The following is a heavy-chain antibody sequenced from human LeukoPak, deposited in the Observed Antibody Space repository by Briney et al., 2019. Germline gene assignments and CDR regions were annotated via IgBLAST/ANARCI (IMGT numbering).Heavy chain of an antibody. V-gene: IGHV3-23*01. CDR2: ISYNGGST. CDR1: EFTFSTYG. J-gene: IGHJ4*02. Sequence: PGGSLRLSCAASEFTFSTYGMSWVRQAPGKGLERVSGISYNGGSTYYADSVKGRFTISRDNAKNSLYLQMNSLRAEDTAVYYCARSMGGYFYDPRASDYWGQGTLVTVSS. D-gene: IGHD2/OR15-2a*01. CDR3: ARSMGGYFYDPRASDY.